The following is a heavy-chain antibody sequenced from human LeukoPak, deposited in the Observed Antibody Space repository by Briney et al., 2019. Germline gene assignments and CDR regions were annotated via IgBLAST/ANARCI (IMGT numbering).Heavy chain of an antibody. D-gene: IGHD3-22*01. V-gene: IGHV3-66*01. CDR3: ASSQSSGYYSFDYYFDY. Sequence: PGGSLRLSCAASGFTVSSNYMSWVRQAPGKGLEWVSVFYSGGSTYYADSVKGRFTISRDNSKNTLYLQMNSLRAEDTAVYYCASSQSSGYYSFDYYFDYWGQGTLVTVSS. CDR1: GFTVSSNY. CDR2: FYSGGST. J-gene: IGHJ4*02.